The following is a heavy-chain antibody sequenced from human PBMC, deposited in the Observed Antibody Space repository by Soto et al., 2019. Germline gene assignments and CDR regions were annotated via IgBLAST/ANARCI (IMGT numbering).Heavy chain of an antibody. V-gene: IGHV4-4*02. Sequence: SETLSLTCAVSGGSISSSNWWSWVRQPPGKGLEWIGEIYHSGSTNYNPSLKSRVTISVDKSKNQFSLKLSSVTAADTAVYYCARDGLRTAAGTIAFDYWGHGTLVTVSS. J-gene: IGHJ4*01. CDR1: GGSISSSNW. D-gene: IGHD6-13*01. CDR2: IYHSGST. CDR3: ARDGLRTAAGTIAFDY.